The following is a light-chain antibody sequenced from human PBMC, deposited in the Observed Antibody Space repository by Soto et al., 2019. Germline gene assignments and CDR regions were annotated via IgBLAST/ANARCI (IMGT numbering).Light chain of an antibody. CDR1: QSVSSNF. CDR3: QQYANSPIT. J-gene: IGKJ5*01. Sequence: EIVLTQSPCTLSLSPGESATLSCRASQSVSSNFLAWYQQKPGQAPRLLIYGVSSRASGIPDRFFGSGSGTDFTLTINRLEPEDFAVYYCQQYANSPITFGQGTRLEIK. CDR2: GVS. V-gene: IGKV3-20*01.